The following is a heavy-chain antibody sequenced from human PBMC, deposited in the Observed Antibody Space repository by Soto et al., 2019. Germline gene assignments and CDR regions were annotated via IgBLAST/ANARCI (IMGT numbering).Heavy chain of an antibody. CDR2: IYYSGST. D-gene: IGHD6-13*01. CDR1: GGSISSYY. V-gene: IGHV4-59*01. Sequence: QVQLQESGPGLVKPSETLSLTCTVSGGSISSYYWSWIRQPPGKGLEWIGYIYYSGSTNYNPSLKTRVTLAVDKSKNQFSLKLSSVTAADTAVYYCARNRNIAAADSDYYYYMDVCGKGTTVTVSS. CDR3: ARNRNIAAADSDYYYYMDV. J-gene: IGHJ6*03.